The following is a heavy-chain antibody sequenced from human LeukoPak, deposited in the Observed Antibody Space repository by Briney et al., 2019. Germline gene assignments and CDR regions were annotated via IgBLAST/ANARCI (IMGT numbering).Heavy chain of an antibody. CDR3: ARGYSSANWFDP. CDR2: IYYSGST. CDR1: GGSISSYY. D-gene: IGHD6-25*01. V-gene: IGHV4-59*01. Sequence: PSETLSLTCTVSGGSISSYYWSWIRQPPGKGLEWIGYIYYSGSTNYNPSLKSRVTISVDTSKNQFSLKLSSVTAADTAVYYCARGYSSANWFDPWGQGILVTVS. J-gene: IGHJ5*02.